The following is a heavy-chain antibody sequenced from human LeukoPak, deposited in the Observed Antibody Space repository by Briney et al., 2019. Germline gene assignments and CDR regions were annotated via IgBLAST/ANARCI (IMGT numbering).Heavy chain of an antibody. D-gene: IGHD6-13*01. Sequence: TGGSLRLSCAASGFTFTNAWMTWVRQAPGKGLEWVGRIKAKIDGGTTDYAAPVKGRFTISRDDSKNTLYLQMNSLKTEDTAMYYCTTSIGSSSPWGQGTLVTVSS. CDR3: TTSIGSSSP. J-gene: IGHJ5*02. CDR2: IKAKIDGGTT. V-gene: IGHV3-15*01. CDR1: GFTFTNAW.